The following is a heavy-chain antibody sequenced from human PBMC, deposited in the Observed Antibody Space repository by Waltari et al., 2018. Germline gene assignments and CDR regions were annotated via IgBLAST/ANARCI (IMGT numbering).Heavy chain of an antibody. Sequence: EVQLVQSGAEVKKPGESLKISCKGSGYSFTSYWIGWVRQMPGKGLEWMGIIYPGDSDTRYSPSFQGQVTISADKSISTAYLQWSSLKASDTAMYYCARPQTLNYDFWSGYGYFDYWGQGTLVTVSS. CDR1: GYSFTSYW. V-gene: IGHV5-51*01. D-gene: IGHD3-3*01. CDR3: ARPQTLNYDFWSGYGYFDY. CDR2: IYPGDSDT. J-gene: IGHJ4*02.